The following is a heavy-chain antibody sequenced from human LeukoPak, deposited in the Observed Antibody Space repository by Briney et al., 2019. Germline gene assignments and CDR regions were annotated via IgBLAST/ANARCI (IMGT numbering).Heavy chain of an antibody. CDR3: ARDYYDSSGYNTRTDY. D-gene: IGHD3-22*01. J-gene: IGHJ4*02. V-gene: IGHV1-18*01. CDR1: GYTFTSYG. Sequence: ASVKVSCKASGYTFTSYGISWVRRAPGQGLEWMGWISAYNGNTNYAQKLQGRVTMTTDTSTSTAYMELRSLRSDDTAVYYCARDYYDSSGYNTRTDYWGQGSLVTVSS. CDR2: ISAYNGNT.